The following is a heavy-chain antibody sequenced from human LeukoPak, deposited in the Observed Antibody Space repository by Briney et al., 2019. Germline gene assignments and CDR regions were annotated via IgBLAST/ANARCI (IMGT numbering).Heavy chain of an antibody. V-gene: IGHV3-7*01. D-gene: IGHD6-13*01. CDR3: ARARASSSWYIYYFDY. Sequence: PGGSLRLSCAASGFSFRTYSMNWVRQAPGKGLEWVANIKQDGSEKYYVDSVKGRFTISRDNAKNSLYLQMNSLRAEDTAVYYCARARASSSWYIYYFDYWGQGTLVTVSS. J-gene: IGHJ4*02. CDR1: GFSFRTYS. CDR2: IKQDGSEK.